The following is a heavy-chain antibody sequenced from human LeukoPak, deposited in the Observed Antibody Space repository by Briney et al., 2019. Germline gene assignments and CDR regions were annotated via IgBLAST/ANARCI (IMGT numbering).Heavy chain of an antibody. J-gene: IGHJ4*02. Sequence: GASVKVSCKASGGTFSSYAISWVRQAPGQGLEWMGRIIPIFGTANHAQKFQGRVTITTDESTSTAYMELSSLRSEDTAVYYCARDPGGDSGSYYAYPFDYWGQGTLVTVSS. V-gene: IGHV1-69*05. D-gene: IGHD1-26*01. CDR1: GGTFSSYA. CDR2: IIPIFGTA. CDR3: ARDPGGDSGSYYAYPFDY.